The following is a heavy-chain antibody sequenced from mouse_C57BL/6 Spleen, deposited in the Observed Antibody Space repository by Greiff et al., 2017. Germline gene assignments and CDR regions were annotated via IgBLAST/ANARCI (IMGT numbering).Heavy chain of an antibody. V-gene: IGHV5-17*01. Sequence: EVKLMESGGGLVKPGGSLKLSCAASGFTFSDYGMHWVRQAPEKGLEWVAYISSGSSTIYYADTVKGRFTISRDNAKNTLFLQMTSLRSEDTAMYYCAITGRGYYYAMDYWGQGTSVTVSS. J-gene: IGHJ4*01. CDR1: GFTFSDYG. CDR3: AITGRGYYYAMDY. CDR2: ISSGSSTI. D-gene: IGHD4-1*01.